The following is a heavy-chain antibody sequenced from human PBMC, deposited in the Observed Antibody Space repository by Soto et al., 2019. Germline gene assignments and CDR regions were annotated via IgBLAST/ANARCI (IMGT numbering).Heavy chain of an antibody. D-gene: IGHD5-12*01. Sequence: SETLSLTCTVSGGSISSYYWSWIRQPPGEGLEWIGYIYYSGSTNYNPSLKSRVTISVDTSKNQFSLKLSSVTAADTAVYYCSRESGGYSGYGTQKYYYYGMDVWGQGTTVTVSS. CDR3: SRESGGYSGYGTQKYYYYGMDV. CDR2: IYYSGST. V-gene: IGHV4-59*01. CDR1: GGSISSYY. J-gene: IGHJ6*02.